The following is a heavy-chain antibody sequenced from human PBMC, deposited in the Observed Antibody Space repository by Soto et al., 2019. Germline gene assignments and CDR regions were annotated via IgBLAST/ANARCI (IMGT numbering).Heavy chain of an antibody. V-gene: IGHV1-69*13. CDR3: ARDSAATPVYYYYGMDV. J-gene: IGHJ6*02. CDR2: IIPIFGTA. D-gene: IGHD2-2*01. Sequence: SVKVSCKASGGTFSSYAISWVRQAPGQGLEWMGGIIPIFGTANYAQKFQGRVTITADESTSTAYMELSSLRSEDTAVYYCARDSAATPVYYYYGMDVWGQGTTVTVSS. CDR1: GGTFSSYA.